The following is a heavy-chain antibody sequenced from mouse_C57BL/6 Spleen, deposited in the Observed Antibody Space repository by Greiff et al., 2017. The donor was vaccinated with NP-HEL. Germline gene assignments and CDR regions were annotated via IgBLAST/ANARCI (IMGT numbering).Heavy chain of an antibody. CDR2: ISSGSSTI. V-gene: IGHV5-17*01. J-gene: IGHJ2*01. D-gene: IGHD1-1*01. CDR3: ARNYYGSYYFDY. CDR1: GFTFSDYG. Sequence: EVMLVESGGGLVKPGGSLKLSCAASGFTFSDYGMHWVRQAPEKGLEWVAYISSGSSTIYYADTVKGRFPISRDNAKNTLFLQMTSVRSEDTAMYYCARNYYGSYYFDYWGQGTTLTVSS.